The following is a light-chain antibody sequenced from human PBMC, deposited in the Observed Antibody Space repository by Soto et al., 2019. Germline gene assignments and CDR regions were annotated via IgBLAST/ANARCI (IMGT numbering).Light chain of an antibody. CDR3: QQRSNWPPLT. Sequence: EIVVTQSPATLSLSPGERATLSCRTSQSVGSYLAWYQKKTGQAPRLLIYDASNRATGIPARFSGSGSGRDFTLTISSLEPEDFAVYYCQQRSNWPPLTFGGGTKVEIK. J-gene: IGKJ4*01. CDR2: DAS. CDR1: QSVGSY. V-gene: IGKV3-11*02.